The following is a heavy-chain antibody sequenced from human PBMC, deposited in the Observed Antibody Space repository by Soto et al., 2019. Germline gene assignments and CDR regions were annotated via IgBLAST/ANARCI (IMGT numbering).Heavy chain of an antibody. CDR3: ASGAAAGTYEGYYYYYGMDV. CDR2: IIPIFGTA. V-gene: IGHV1-69*13. J-gene: IGHJ6*02. CDR1: GGTFSSYA. Sequence: ASVKVSCKASGGTFSSYAISWVRQAPGQGLEWMGGIIPIFGTANYAQKFQGRVTITADESTSTAYMELSSLRSEDTAVYYCASGAAAGTYEGYYYYYGMDVWGQGTTVTVSS. D-gene: IGHD6-13*01.